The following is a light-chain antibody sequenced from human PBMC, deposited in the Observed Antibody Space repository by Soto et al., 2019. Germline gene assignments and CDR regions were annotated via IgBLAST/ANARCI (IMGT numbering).Light chain of an antibody. CDR3: CSYTRSDTLL. V-gene: IGLV2-23*02. CDR1: SSDVGNCNF. J-gene: IGLJ2*01. CDR2: EVS. Sequence: QSALTQPASVSGSPGQSITISCIGTSSDVGNCNFVSWYQHHPGKAPRLIISEVSNRPSGIPSRFSGSKSGNTASLTISGLRAEDEADYYCCSYTRSDTLLFGGGTKLTVL.